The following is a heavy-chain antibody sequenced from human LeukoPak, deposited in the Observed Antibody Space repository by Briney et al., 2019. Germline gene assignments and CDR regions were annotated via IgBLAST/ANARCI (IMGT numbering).Heavy chain of an antibody. D-gene: IGHD3-22*01. CDR2: INAGNGKT. V-gene: IGHV1-3*01. CDR1: GYTFTSYA. Sequence: ASVKVSCKASGYTFTSYAMHWVRQAPGQRLEWMGWINAGNGKTKYSQKFQGRVTITRDTSASTAYMELSSLRSEDTAVYYCARGYYDSSGYYYELDYWGQGTLVTVSS. J-gene: IGHJ4*02. CDR3: ARGYYDSSGYYYELDY.